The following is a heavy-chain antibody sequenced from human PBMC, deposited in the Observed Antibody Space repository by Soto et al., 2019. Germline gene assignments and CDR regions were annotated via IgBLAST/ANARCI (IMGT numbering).Heavy chain of an antibody. Sequence: QVQLVQSGAEVKKPGSSVKVSCKASGGTFSSYAISWVRQAPGQGLEWMGGIIPIFGTANYAQKFQGRVTITADESTSPAYMELSSLRSEDTAVYYCAREGRLRLLAYYFDYWGQGTLVTVSS. CDR1: GGTFSSYA. CDR3: AREGRLRLLAYYFDY. CDR2: IIPIFGTA. J-gene: IGHJ4*02. D-gene: IGHD3-16*01. V-gene: IGHV1-69*01.